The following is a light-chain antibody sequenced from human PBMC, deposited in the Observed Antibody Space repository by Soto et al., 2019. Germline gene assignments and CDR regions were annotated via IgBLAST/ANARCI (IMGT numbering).Light chain of an antibody. V-gene: IGLV2-14*01. CDR2: EVS. J-gene: IGLJ2*01. CDR1: TTDVGGYNY. CDR3: SSYTSSSTWV. Sequence: QSALTQPASVSGSPGQSITMPCTGTTTDVGGYNYVSWYQQHPGKAPKLLIYEVSNRPSGVSDRFSGSKSGNTASLTISGLQAEDEADYYCSSYTSSSTWVFGGGTKVTVL.